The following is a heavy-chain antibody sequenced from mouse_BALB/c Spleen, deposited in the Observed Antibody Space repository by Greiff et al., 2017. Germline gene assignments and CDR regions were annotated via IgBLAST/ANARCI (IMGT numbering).Heavy chain of an antibody. J-gene: IGHJ3*01. CDR2: ISSGGSYT. CDR1: GFTFSSYG. V-gene: IGHV5-6*01. CDR3: ARQSSRGFAY. Sequence: EVNVVESGGDLVKPGGSLKLSCAASGFTFSSYGMSWVRQTPDKRLEWVATISSGGSYTYYPDSVKGRFTISRDNAKNTLYLQMSSLKSEDTAMYYCARQSSRGFAYWGQGTLVTVSA.